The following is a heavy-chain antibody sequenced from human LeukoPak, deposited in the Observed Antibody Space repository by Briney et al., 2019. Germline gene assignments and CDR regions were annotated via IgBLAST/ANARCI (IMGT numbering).Heavy chain of an antibody. D-gene: IGHD3-9*01. CDR1: GFILSSYD. CDR3: ARHFTTGSIDH. V-gene: IGHV3-30-3*01. J-gene: IGHJ4*02. CDR2: ISRDGTIT. Sequence: GTSLRLYCTASGFILSSYDMHWVRQPPGKGLEWLAVISRDGTITYHADSVRGRFTISRDNSHNTLYLQMNSLRAEDTGVYYCARHFTTGSIDHWGQGNLVTVSS.